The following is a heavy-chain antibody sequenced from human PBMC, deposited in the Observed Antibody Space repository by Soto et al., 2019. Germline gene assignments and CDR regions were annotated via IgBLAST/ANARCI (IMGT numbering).Heavy chain of an antibody. J-gene: IGHJ4*02. V-gene: IGHV3-23*01. CDR2: ISGSGGST. CDR3: AKDLPPNSSSWYWYYFDY. D-gene: IGHD6-13*01. Sequence: GSLRLSCAASGITFSSYAMSWVRQAPGKGLEWVSGISGSGGSTFYADSVKGRFTISRDKSKNTLYLQMNSLRAEDTAVYYCAKDLPPNSSSWYWYYFDYWGQGTLVTVSS. CDR1: GITFSSYA.